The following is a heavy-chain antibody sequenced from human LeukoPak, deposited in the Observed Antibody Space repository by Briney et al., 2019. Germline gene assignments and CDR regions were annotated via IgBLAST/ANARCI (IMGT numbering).Heavy chain of an antibody. Sequence: GGSLRLSCAASGFTFSSYWMHWVRQAPGKGLVWVSRINTDGSSTSYADSVKGRFTISRDNAKNTLYLQMNSLRAEDTAVYYCAKSPKGVAVAYFDYWGQGTLVTVSS. J-gene: IGHJ4*02. V-gene: IGHV3-74*01. CDR2: INTDGSST. CDR1: GFTFSSYW. CDR3: AKSPKGVAVAYFDY. D-gene: IGHD6-19*01.